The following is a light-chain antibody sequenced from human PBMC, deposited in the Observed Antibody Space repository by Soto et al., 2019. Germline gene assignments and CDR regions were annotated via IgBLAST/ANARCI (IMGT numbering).Light chain of an antibody. Sequence: DIQMTQSPSTLSASVGDRVTITGRASQSITGWLAWYQQKPGKAPKLLIYDASSLEAGGSSRFSGSGSGTEFTLTISSLQPDYFAIYYYQQYNSYYRTFGQGTKVEIK. CDR2: DAS. CDR1: QSITGW. CDR3: QQYNSYYRT. J-gene: IGKJ1*01. V-gene: IGKV1-5*01.